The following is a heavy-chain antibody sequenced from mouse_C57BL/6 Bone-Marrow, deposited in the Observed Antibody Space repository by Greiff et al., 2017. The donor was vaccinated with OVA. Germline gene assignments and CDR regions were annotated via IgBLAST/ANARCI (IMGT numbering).Heavy chain of an antibody. CDR3: ARDDYYGRAWFAY. D-gene: IGHD1-2*01. CDR1: GYTFTSYG. V-gene: IGHV1-81*01. Sequence: VMLVDSGAELARPGASVKLSCKASGYTFTSYGISWVKQRTGQGLEWIGEIYPRSGNTYYNEKFKGKATLTADKSSSTAYMELRSLTSEDSAVYFCARDDYYGRAWFAYWGQGTLVTVSA. CDR2: IYPRSGNT. J-gene: IGHJ3*01.